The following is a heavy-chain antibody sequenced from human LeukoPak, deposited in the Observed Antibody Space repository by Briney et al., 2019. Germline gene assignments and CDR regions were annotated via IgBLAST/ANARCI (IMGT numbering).Heavy chain of an antibody. Sequence: GGSLRPSCAASGFTFSNYWMSWVRQAPGKGLEWVAFIRYDGSNKYYADSVKGRFTISRDNSKNTLYLQMNSLRGEDTAVYYCAKALAAAGNPLLYDYYYYMDVWGKGTTVTVSS. V-gene: IGHV3-30*02. CDR3: AKALAAAGNPLLYDYYYYMDV. J-gene: IGHJ6*03. CDR1: GFTFSNYW. D-gene: IGHD6-13*01. CDR2: IRYDGSNK.